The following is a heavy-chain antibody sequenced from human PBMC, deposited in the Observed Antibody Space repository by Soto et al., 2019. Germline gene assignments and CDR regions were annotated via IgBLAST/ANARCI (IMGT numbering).Heavy chain of an antibody. J-gene: IGHJ6*02. Sequence: VKVSCKVSGYTLTELSMHWVRQAPGKGLEWMGGFDPEDGETIYAQKFQGRVTMTEDTSTDTAYMELSSLRSEDTAVYYCATDAPGIAARLPYYYGMDVRGQGTTVTVSS. CDR2: FDPEDGET. V-gene: IGHV1-24*01. CDR1: GYTLTELS. CDR3: ATDAPGIAARLPYYYGMDV. D-gene: IGHD6-6*01.